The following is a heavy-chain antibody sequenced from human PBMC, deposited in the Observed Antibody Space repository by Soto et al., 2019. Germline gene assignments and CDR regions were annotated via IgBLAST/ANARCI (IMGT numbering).Heavy chain of an antibody. CDR3: ARASSSSSAADY. J-gene: IGHJ4*02. CDR2: IYDSESA. CDR1: GESISSGGYY. V-gene: IGHV4-31*03. Sequence: QVQLQESGPGLVKASQTLSLICSVSGESISSGGYYWSWIRHHPGKGLEWIGYIYDSESAYYNPSFKRRVTISMDTSKNHFAMKLSSVTAADTAVYYCARASSSSSAADYWGQGTLITVSS. D-gene: IGHD6-6*01.